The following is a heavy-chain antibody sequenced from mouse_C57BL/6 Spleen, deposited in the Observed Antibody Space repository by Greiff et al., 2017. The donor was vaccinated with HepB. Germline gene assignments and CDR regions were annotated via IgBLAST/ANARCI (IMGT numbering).Heavy chain of an antibody. CDR2: INPSTGGT. J-gene: IGHJ2*01. CDR1: GYSFTGYY. Sequence: EVKLQESGPELVKPGASVKISCKASGYSFTGYYMNWVKQSPEKSLEWIGEINPSTGGTTYNQKFKAKATLTVDKSSSTAYMQLKSLTSEDSAVYYCASFRGYFDYWGQGTTLTVSS. D-gene: IGHD3-2*02. CDR3: ASFRGYFDY. V-gene: IGHV1-42*01.